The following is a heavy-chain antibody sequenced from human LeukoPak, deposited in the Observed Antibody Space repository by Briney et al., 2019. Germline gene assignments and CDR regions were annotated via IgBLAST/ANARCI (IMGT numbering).Heavy chain of an antibody. V-gene: IGHV3-23*01. D-gene: IGHD6-19*01. CDR3: AKKRGSGWRYYFDY. Sequence: GGSLRLSCAASGFTFDDYAMHWVRQAPGKGLEWVSAISGSGGSTYYADSVKGRFTISRDNSKNTLYLQMNSLRAEDTAVYYCAKKRGSGWRYYFDYWGQGTLVTVSS. J-gene: IGHJ4*02. CDR2: ISGSGGST. CDR1: GFTFDDYA.